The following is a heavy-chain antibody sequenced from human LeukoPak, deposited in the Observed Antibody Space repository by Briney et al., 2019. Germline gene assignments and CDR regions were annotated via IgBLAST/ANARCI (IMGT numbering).Heavy chain of an antibody. CDR3: AKYGTVAGTNYFDY. V-gene: IGHV3-23*01. D-gene: IGHD6-19*01. J-gene: IGHJ4*02. Sequence: GGSLRLSCTASGFTFGDYAMSWVRQAPGKGLEWVSAISGSGGSTYYADSVKGRFTISRDNSKNTLYLQMNSLRAEDTAVYYCAKYGTVAGTNYFDYWGQGTLVTVSS. CDR2: ISGSGGST. CDR1: GFTFGDYA.